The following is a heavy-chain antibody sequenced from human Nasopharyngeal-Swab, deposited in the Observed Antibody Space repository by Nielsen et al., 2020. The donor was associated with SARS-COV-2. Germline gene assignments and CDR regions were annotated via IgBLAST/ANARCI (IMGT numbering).Heavy chain of an antibody. CDR3: AKKLENILRYFDWLLDAFDI. CDR1: GFPFLSYA. D-gene: IGHD3-9*01. Sequence: GESLKISFPAFGFPFLSYAMSWVRQAPGKGLEWVSAISGSGGSTYYADSVKGRFTISRDNYKNTLYLQMNSLRAEDTAVYYCAKKLENILRYFDWLLDAFDIWGQGTMVTVSS. V-gene: IGHV3-23*01. CDR2: ISGSGGST. J-gene: IGHJ3*02.